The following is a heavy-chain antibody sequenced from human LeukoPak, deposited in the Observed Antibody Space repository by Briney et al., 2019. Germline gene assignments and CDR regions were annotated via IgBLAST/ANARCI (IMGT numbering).Heavy chain of an antibody. Sequence: PGGSLRLSCAASRFTFSSYAMYWVRQAPGKGLEWVAVISYDGSNKYYADSVKGRFTISRDNSKNTLYLQMNSLRAEDTAVYYCARDAVYCSSTSCYNYYYYMDVWGKGTTVTVSS. V-gene: IGHV3-30*04. CDR3: ARDAVYCSSTSCYNYYYYMDV. CDR1: RFTFSSYA. CDR2: ISYDGSNK. J-gene: IGHJ6*03. D-gene: IGHD2-2*01.